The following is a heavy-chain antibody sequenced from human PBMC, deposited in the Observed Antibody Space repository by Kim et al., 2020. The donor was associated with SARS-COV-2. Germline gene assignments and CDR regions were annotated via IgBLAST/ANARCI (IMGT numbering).Heavy chain of an antibody. V-gene: IGHV1-8*02. Sequence: ASVKVSCKASGYTLTTYDMNWVRQVTGQGLEWMGWINTNSGNTSYALKFKGRFIMTMDTGISTAYMQMSSLSAEDTALYYCARATIGNYVHNYWGQGTLV. D-gene: IGHD3-10*02. J-gene: IGHJ4*02. CDR1: GYTLTTYD. CDR3: ARATIGNYVHNY. CDR2: INTNSGNT.